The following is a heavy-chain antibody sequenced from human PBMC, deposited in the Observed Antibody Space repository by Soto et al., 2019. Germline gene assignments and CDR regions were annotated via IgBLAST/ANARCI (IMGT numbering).Heavy chain of an antibody. Sequence: EVQLVASGGGLVQPGGSLRLSCAASGFTFDDYAIHWVRQAPGKGLEWVSGISWNGAATGYMNSVKGRFSISRDNTKNTLYLQMNSLRSEDTVVYYCANLPLYGSGFDCWGQGTLVTVSS. CDR2: ISWNGAAT. CDR3: ANLPLYGSGFDC. D-gene: IGHD3-10*01. J-gene: IGHJ4*02. V-gene: IGHV3-9*01. CDR1: GFTFDDYA.